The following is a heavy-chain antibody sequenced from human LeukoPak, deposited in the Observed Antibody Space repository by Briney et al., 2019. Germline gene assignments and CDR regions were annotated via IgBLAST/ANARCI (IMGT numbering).Heavy chain of an antibody. J-gene: IGHJ4*02. V-gene: IGHV4-59*01. D-gene: IGHD5-18*01. CDR3: TRGPGDSSGLFNDY. Sequence: GSLRLSCAASGFPFNAYWMTWIRQPPGKGLEWIGYIYYSGSTNYNPSLKSRLTISVDTSKNQFSLKLSSVTAADTAVYYCTRGPGDSSGLFNDYWGQGTLVTVSS. CDR2: IYYSGST. CDR1: GFPFNAYW.